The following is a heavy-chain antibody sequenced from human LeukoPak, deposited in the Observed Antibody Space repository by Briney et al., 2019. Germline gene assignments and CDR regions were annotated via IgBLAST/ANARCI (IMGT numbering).Heavy chain of an antibody. D-gene: IGHD3-16*02. CDR1: GYTFTGYY. J-gene: IGHJ3*02. CDR2: MNPNSGNT. CDR3: ARVRYDYVWGSYRYSAFDI. Sequence: ASVKVSCKASGYTFTGYYMHWVRQATGQGLEWMGWMNPNSGNTGYAQKFQGRVAITRNTSISTAYMELSSLRSEDTAVYYCARVRYDYVWGSYRYSAFDIWGQGTMVTVSS. V-gene: IGHV1-8*03.